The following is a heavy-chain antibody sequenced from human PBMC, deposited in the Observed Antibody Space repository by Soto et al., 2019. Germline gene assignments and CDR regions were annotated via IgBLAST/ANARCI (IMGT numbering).Heavy chain of an antibody. CDR1: GFTFIDYY. V-gene: IGHV3-11*01. J-gene: IGHJ4*02. Sequence: QVRLVESGGDLVKPGESLRLSCVASGFTFIDYYMNWVRQAPGKGLEWISYISSTGKNIYYSDSVKGRFIVSRDNAKNPLFLQMNSLTADDTAVYYCGRSHGAGSYWGQGTRVTVSS. CDR2: ISSTGKNI. D-gene: IGHD4-17*01. CDR3: GRSHGAGSY.